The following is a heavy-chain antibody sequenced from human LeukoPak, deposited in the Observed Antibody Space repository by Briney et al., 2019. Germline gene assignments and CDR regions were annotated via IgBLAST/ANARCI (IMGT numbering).Heavy chain of an antibody. D-gene: IGHD3-10*01. V-gene: IGHV1-69*11. J-gene: IGHJ4*02. Sequence: GASVKVSCKASGGTFSSYALSWVRQAPGQGLEWMGRIIPVLGTANYAKKFQGRFTITTDESTSTAYMELSSLRSEDTAVYYCATRGSGSSEVDYWGQGTLVTVSS. CDR2: IIPVLGTA. CDR1: GGTFSSYA. CDR3: ATRGSGSSEVDY.